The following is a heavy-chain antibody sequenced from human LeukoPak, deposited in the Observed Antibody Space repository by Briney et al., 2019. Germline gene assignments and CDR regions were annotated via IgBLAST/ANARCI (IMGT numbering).Heavy chain of an antibody. Sequence: SETLSLTCAVYGGSFSGYYWSWIRQPPGKGLEWIGEITHSGSTNYNSSLKSRVTISVDTSRNQFSLKLNSVTAADTAVYYCARDYASWGQGTMVTVSS. J-gene: IGHJ3*01. D-gene: IGHD4-17*01. CDR3: ARDYAS. V-gene: IGHV4-34*01. CDR2: ITHSGST. CDR1: GGSFSGYY.